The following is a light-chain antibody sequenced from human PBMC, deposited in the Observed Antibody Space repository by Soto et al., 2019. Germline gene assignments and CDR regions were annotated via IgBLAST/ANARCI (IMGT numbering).Light chain of an antibody. CDR1: SSNIGAGYD. V-gene: IGLV1-40*01. J-gene: IGLJ2*01. CDR3: CSYGGRVNLV. CDR2: GNN. Sequence: QSVLTQPPSVSGAPGQTITISCTGSSSNIGAGYDVHWYQQLPGRAPKLLIYGNNNRPSGVPDRFSGSKSGNTASLTVSGLQVEDEAEYYCCSYGGRVNLVFGGGTQLTVL.